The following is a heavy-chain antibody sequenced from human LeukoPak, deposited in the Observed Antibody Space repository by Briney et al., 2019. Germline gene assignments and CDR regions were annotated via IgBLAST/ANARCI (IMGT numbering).Heavy chain of an antibody. Sequence: PSETLSLTCTVSGGSISNSRDYWAWIRQPPGKGLEWIGYSYYSGSTNYNPSLKSRVTISVDTSKNQFSLKLSSVTAADTAVYYCARDVYKYDSSGSRAFDIWGQGTMVTVSS. J-gene: IGHJ3*02. CDR3: ARDVYKYDSSGSRAFDI. D-gene: IGHD3-22*01. V-gene: IGHV4-61*01. CDR1: GGSISNSRDY. CDR2: SYYSGST.